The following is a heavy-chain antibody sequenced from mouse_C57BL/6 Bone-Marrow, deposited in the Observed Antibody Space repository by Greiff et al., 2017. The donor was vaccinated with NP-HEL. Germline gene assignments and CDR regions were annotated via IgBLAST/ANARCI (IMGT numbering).Heavy chain of an antibody. V-gene: IGHV2-5*01. CDR1: GFSLTSYG. J-gene: IGHJ4*01. CDR3: AKNWNYYGSSLPMAMDY. D-gene: IGHD1-1*01. Sequence: QVQLQQSGPGLVQPSQSLSITCTVSGFSLTSYGVHWVRQSPGKGLEWLGVIWRGGSTDYNAAFMSRLSITKDNSKSQVFFKMNSLQADDTAIYYCAKNWNYYGSSLPMAMDYWGQGTSVTVSS. CDR2: IWRGGST.